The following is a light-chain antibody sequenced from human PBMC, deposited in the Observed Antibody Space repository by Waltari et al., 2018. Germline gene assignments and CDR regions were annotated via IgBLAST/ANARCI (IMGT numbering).Light chain of an antibody. CDR2: DVS. J-gene: IGLJ2*01. CDR1: SSDVGGYNY. Sequence: QSALTQPASVSGSPGQSITISCTGTSSDVGGYNYVSWYQQHPGKAPKLMIYDVSNRPAGVSKRFSGSKSGNPASLPISGLQAEDEADYYCSSYTSSSTLGVFGGGTKLTVL. CDR3: SSYTSSSTLGV. V-gene: IGLV2-14*03.